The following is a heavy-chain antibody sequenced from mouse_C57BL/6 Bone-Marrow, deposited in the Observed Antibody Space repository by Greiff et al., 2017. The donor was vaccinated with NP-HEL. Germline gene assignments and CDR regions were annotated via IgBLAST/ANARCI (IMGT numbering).Heavy chain of an antibody. J-gene: IGHJ2*01. CDR3: ARQRSGYFDY. CDR1: GFTFSSYG. D-gene: IGHD1-1*01. Sequence: VQLVESGGDLVKPGGSLKLSCAASGFTFSSYGMSWVRQTPDKRLEWVATISSGGSYTYYPDSVKGRFTISRDNAKNTLYLQMSSLKSEDTAMYYCARQRSGYFDYWGQGTTLTVSS. CDR2: ISSGGSYT. V-gene: IGHV5-6*01.